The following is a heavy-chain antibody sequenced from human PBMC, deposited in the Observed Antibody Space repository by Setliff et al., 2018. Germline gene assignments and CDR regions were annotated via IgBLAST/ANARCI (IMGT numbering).Heavy chain of an antibody. CDR3: ARALASAGTVFFDY. CDR1: GYDFFGYW. D-gene: IGHD6-13*01. CDR2: TYPGDSDT. V-gene: IGHV5-51*01. J-gene: IGHJ4*02. Sequence: GESLKISCQGLGYDFFGYWIAWVRQVPGKGPEWVGLTYPGDSDTRYRPSFQGQVTISADRSISTAYLQWSSLKASDTAMYYCARALASAGTVFFDYWGQGTLVTVSS.